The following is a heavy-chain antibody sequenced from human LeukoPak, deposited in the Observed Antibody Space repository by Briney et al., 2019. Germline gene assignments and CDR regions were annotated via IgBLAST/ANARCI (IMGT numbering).Heavy chain of an antibody. CDR2: IYYSGST. CDR1: GGSISSGDYY. D-gene: IGHD1-26*01. CDR3: ARGVSYSFDY. V-gene: IGHV4-30-4*01. Sequence: PSETLSLTCTVSGGSISSGDYYWSWIRQPPGKGLEWIGYIYYSGSTYYNPSLKSRVTISVDTSKNQFSLKLSSVTPEDTAVYYCARGVSYSFDYWGQGTLVTVSS. J-gene: IGHJ4*02.